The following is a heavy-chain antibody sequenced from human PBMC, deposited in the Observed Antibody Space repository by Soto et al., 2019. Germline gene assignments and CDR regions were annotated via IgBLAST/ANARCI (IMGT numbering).Heavy chain of an antibody. D-gene: IGHD2-15*01. J-gene: IGHJ3*02. V-gene: IGHV1-18*01. CDR2: ISAYNGNT. CDR3: AREVKRYALVAPSDYDAFDI. CDR1: GYTFTSYG. Sequence: ASVKVSCKASGYTFTSYGISWVRQAPGQGLEWMGWISAYNGNTNYAQKLQGRVTMTTDTSTSTAYMELRSLRSDDTAVYYCAREVKRYALVAPSDYDAFDIWGQGTMATVSS.